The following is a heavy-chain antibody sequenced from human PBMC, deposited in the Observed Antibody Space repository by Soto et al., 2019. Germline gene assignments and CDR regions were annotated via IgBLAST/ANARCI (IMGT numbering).Heavy chain of an antibody. D-gene: IGHD6-19*01. Sequence: GESRKISCKGSGYSLTSYWIGWVRQMPGKGMEWMRIIYPGDSDTRYSPSFQGQVTISADKSISTAYMQWSSLRASDTAMYYCARQRLGLFKGRTSTHYYYMEGWGQGMTVYVSS. CDR3: ARQRLGLFKGRTSTHYYYMEG. CDR1: GYSLTSYW. CDR2: IYPGDSDT. J-gene: IGHJ6*03. V-gene: IGHV5-51*01.